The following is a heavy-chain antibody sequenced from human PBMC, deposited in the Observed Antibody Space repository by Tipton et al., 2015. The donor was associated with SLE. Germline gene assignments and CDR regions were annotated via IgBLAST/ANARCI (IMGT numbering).Heavy chain of an antibody. CDR3: ARGLLTWRGAIVGVDV. J-gene: IGHJ6*02. Sequence: TLSLTCTVYGGSFSDYYWSWIRQPPGKGLEWIGEINQRGGTNYNPSLKRRVTISLDTSKNQFSLKLNSLTAADTAVYYCARGLLTWRGAIVGVDVWGQGTTVNVSS. CDR2: INQRGGT. V-gene: IGHV4-34*01. D-gene: IGHD2-21*01. CDR1: GGSFSDYY.